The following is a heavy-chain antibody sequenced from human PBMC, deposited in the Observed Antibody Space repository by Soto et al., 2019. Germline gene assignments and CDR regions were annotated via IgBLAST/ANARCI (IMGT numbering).Heavy chain of an antibody. Sequence: SETLSLTCAVSGGPISSYYWSWIRQPPGKGLEWIGYIYYSGSTNYNPSLKSRVTISVDTSKNQFSLKLSSVTAADTAVYYCARHETLHGDYYYWGQGTLVTVSS. CDR1: GGPISSYY. J-gene: IGHJ4*02. CDR2: IYYSGST. V-gene: IGHV4-59*08. D-gene: IGHD4-17*01. CDR3: ARHETLHGDYYY.